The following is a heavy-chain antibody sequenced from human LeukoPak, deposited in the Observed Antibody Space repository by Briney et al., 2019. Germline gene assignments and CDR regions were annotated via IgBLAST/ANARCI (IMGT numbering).Heavy chain of an antibody. CDR3: AGYYDILTGSRGAFDY. V-gene: IGHV3-23*01. CDR2: ISGSGGST. Sequence: PGGSLRLSCAASGLTFSSYGMSWVRQAPGKGLEWVSAISGSGGSTYYADSVKGRFTISRDNSKNTLYLRMNSLRAEDTAVYYCAGYYDILTGSRGAFDYWGQGTLVTVSS. D-gene: IGHD3-9*01. J-gene: IGHJ4*02. CDR1: GLTFSSYG.